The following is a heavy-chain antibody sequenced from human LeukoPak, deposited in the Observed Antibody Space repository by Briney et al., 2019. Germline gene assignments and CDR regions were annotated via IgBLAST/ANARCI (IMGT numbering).Heavy chain of an antibody. J-gene: IGHJ4*02. CDR3: ARQPGTGGINL. Sequence: SETLSLTCSVSGGSISSYIWSWIRQPPGKGLEWIGYIYASGSTDYNPSLKSRVTISVDRSKNQFSLKLNSVTAADTAFYYCARQPGTGGINLWGQGTLVTVSS. V-gene: IGHV4-4*09. CDR1: GGSISSYI. D-gene: IGHD3-16*01. CDR2: IYASGST.